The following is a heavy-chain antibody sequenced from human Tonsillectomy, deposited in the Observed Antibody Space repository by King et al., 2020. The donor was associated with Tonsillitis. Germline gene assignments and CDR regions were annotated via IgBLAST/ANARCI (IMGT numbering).Heavy chain of an antibody. Sequence: QLVQSGAEVKKPGESLKISCKGSGYSFTSYWIGWVRQMPGKGLEWMGIIYPGDSDTRYSPSFQGQVTISADKSISTAYLQWSSLKASDTAMYYCARVTMVRGVIQSPSYWGQGTLVTVSS. J-gene: IGHJ4*02. CDR3: ARVTMVRGVIQSPSY. V-gene: IGHV5-51*01. CDR1: GYSFTSYW. D-gene: IGHD3-10*01. CDR2: IYPGDSDT.